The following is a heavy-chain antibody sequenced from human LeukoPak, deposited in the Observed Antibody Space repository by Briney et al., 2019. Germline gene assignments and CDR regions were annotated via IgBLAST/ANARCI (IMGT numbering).Heavy chain of an antibody. CDR2: IKEDGSQT. J-gene: IGHJ4*02. CDR1: GFTFRDYW. CDR3: ARDTDGDRFDY. D-gene: IGHD2-21*01. V-gene: IGHV3-7*01. Sequence: GGSLRLSCVVSGFTFRDYWMSWVRQAPGRGLEWVANIKEDGSQTKYVGSVRGRFTISRDNAKNSLSLQMNSLRVEDTAVYYCARDTDGDRFDYWGQGTLVTVSS.